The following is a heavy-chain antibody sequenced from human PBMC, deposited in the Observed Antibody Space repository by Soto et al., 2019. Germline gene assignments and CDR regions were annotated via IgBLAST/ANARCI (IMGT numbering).Heavy chain of an antibody. D-gene: IGHD2-2*01. CDR2: ISAYNGNT. Sequence: ASVKVSCKASGYTFTSYGISWVRQAPGQGLEWMGWISAYNGNTNYAQKLQGRVTMTTDTSTSTAYMELRSLRSDDTAVYHCARREAQYCSSTSCYPGWFAPWGQGTLVTAPQ. J-gene: IGHJ5*02. CDR1: GYTFTSYG. CDR3: ARREAQYCSSTSCYPGWFAP. V-gene: IGHV1-18*01.